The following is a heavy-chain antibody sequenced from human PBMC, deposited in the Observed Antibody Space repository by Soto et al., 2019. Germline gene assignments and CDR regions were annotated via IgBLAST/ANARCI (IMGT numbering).Heavy chain of an antibody. CDR1: GDSLNSNYC. CDR2: IYYSGGT. J-gene: IGHJ4*02. CDR3: GRDTGWGLGY. D-gene: IGHD6-19*01. V-gene: IGHV4-4*02. Sequence: QVQLQESGPGLVRPSGTLSLTCAVSGDSLNSNYCWTWVRQPPGKGLEWIAEIYYSGGTSYNPSLKSRVTISMDKSKNQFSLNLTSVTAADTAMYYCGRDTGWGLGYWGQGTLVTVSS.